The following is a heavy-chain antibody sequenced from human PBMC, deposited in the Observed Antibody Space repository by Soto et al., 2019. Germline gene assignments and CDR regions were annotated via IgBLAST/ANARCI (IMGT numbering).Heavy chain of an antibody. V-gene: IGHV4-31*03. CDR1: GGSISSGGYY. J-gene: IGHJ4*02. D-gene: IGHD3-22*01. CDR3: ARLGTYYYDSSGYLIDY. Sequence: SETLSLTCTVSGGSISSGGYYWSWIRQHPGKSLEWIGYINYSVSTYYNPSLKSRVTISVDTSKNHFSLKLSSVTAVDTAVFYCARLGTYYYDSSGYLIDYWGQGTLVTVSS. CDR2: INYSVST.